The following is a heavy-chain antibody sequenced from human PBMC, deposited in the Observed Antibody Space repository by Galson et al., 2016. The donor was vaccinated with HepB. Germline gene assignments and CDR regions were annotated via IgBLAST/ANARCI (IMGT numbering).Heavy chain of an antibody. V-gene: IGHV4-31*03. CDR1: GGAISSGGYY. CDR2: IYFSGNT. CDR3: ARPRNLRGHFDL. Sequence: TLSLTCTVSGGAISSGGYYWSWIRQHPGKGLEWIGYIYFSGNTHYNPSLKSRLSISVDTSKNRFSLKLSDVTAADTAVYYCARPRNLRGHFDLWGRGTQVTVSP. J-gene: IGHJ2*01.